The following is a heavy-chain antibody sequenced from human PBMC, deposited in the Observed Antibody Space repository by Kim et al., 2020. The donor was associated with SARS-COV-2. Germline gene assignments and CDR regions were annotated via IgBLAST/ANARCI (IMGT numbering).Heavy chain of an antibody. Sequence: GGSLRLSCAASGFTFSNYNMHWVRRAPGKGLEWVSFISTTSRYIYYADSLKGRFTISRDNTKNSLFLQMNSLRAEDTAVYYCARGGSCSATSCPLPDSWGQGTLVTVSS. CDR2: ISTTSRYI. CDR1: GFTFSNYN. CDR3: ARGGSCSATSCPLPDS. D-gene: IGHD2-2*01. J-gene: IGHJ5*02. V-gene: IGHV3-21*01.